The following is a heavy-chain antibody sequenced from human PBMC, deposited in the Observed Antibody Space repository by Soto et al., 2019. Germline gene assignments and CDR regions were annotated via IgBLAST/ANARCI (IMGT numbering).Heavy chain of an antibody. J-gene: IGHJ4*02. CDR2: VGGSGSDT. CDR3: AKDYCGRGVGPCGAGYFDS. Sequence: GGSLRLSCTASGFAFDTYAMYWVRQAPGKGLEWVSTVGGSGSDTYYADSVKGRFTISRDNSKNILYLQMNSLRVADAALYVWAKDYCGRGVGPCGAGYFDSWGQGTLVTVSS. D-gene: IGHD1-26*01. V-gene: IGHV3-23*01. CDR1: GFAFDTYA.